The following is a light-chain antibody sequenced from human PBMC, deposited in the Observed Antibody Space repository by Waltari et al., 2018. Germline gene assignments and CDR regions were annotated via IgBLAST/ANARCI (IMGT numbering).Light chain of an antibody. J-gene: IGLJ2*01. V-gene: IGLV3-1*01. CDR1: NLGDKY. CDR3: QAWDSSPVV. CDR2: QDS. Sequence: SYELTQPPSVSVSPGQTASITCPGDNLGDKYACWYQQKPGQSPVLVIYQDSKRPSGIPERFSGSNSGNTATLTISGTQAMDEADYYCQAWDSSPVVFGGGTKLTVL.